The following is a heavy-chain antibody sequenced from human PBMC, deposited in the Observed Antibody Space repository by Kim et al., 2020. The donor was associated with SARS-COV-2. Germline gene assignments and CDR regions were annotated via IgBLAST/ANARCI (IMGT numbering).Heavy chain of an antibody. J-gene: IGHJ4*02. V-gene: IGHV4-59*08. D-gene: IGHD4-17*01. CDR2: IYHSGNT. CDR3: ATHAHFGDYFDY. Sequence: SETLSLTCTVSGGSISGSYWSWIRQTPGKGLEWIGCIYHSGNTKYNPSLKSRITISVDTSKNQFSLKLSSVTAADAAAYYYATHAHFGDYFDYWGQGTLV. CDR1: GGSISGSY.